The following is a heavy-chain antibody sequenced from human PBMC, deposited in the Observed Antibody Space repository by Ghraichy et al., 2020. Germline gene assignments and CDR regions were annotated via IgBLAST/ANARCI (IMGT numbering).Heavy chain of an antibody. V-gene: IGHV4-39*01. J-gene: IGHJ4*02. D-gene: IGHD3-22*01. Sequence: SETLSLTCTVSGGSISDSSYYWGWIRQPPGKGLEWIGTIYYSGTTYYNPSLKSRLTISVDTSKNQFSLKLSSVTAADTAVYYCARLGYDSSGYGGYFDYWGQGTLVTVSS. CDR1: GGSISDSSYY. CDR3: ARLGYDSSGYGGYFDY. CDR2: IYYSGTT.